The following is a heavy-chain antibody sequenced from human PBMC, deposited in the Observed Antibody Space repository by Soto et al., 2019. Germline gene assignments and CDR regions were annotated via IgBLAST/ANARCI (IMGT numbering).Heavy chain of an antibody. V-gene: IGHV1-2*04. CDR2: INPNSGGT. CDR1: GYTFTGYY. D-gene: IGHD3-22*01. CDR3: ARSFYYYDSSGRFDP. J-gene: IGHJ5*02. Sequence: GASVKVSCKASGYTFTGYYMHWVRQAPGQGLEWMGWINPNSGGTNYAQKFQGWVTMTRDTSISTAYMELSRLRSDDTAVYYCARSFYYYDSSGRFDPWGQGTLVTVS.